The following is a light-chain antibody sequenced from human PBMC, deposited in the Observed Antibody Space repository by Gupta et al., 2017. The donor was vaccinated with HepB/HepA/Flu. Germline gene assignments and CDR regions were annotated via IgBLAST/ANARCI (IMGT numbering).Light chain of an antibody. CDR1: SSDIGPYNS. CDR3: CSHASSNTRV. CDR2: DVS. V-gene: IGLV2-14*03. J-gene: IGLJ3*02. Sequence: QSALTPPASLSGSLGPSITISCTGTSSDIGPYNSVSWYQQHPGKAPKLMIYDVSKRPSGVSNRFSGSKSGNTASLTISGLQAEDEADYYCCSHASSNTRVFGGGTKLTVL.